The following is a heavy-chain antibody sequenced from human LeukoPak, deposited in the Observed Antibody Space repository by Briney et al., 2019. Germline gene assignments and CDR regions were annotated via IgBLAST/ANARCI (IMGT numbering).Heavy chain of an antibody. CDR1: GGSISSYY. CDR2: IYYSGST. CDR3: ARARYYYDSSGYYPGHFDY. D-gene: IGHD3-22*01. V-gene: IGHV4-59*01. Sequence: PSETLSLTCTVSGGSISSYYWSWIRQPPGKGLEWIGYIYYSGSTNYNPSLKSRVTISVDTSKNQFSLKLGSVTAADTAVYHCARARYYYDSSGYYPGHFDYWGQGTLVTVSS. J-gene: IGHJ4*02.